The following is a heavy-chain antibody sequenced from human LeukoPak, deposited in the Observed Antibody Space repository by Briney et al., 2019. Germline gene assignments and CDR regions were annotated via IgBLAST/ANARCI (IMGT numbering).Heavy chain of an antibody. CDR3: AINKEGIAVAGLDY. CDR2: INPSGGST. D-gene: IGHD6-19*01. CDR1: GYAFTSYY. Sequence: APVKVSCKASGYAFTSYYMHWVRQAPGQGLEWMGIINPSGGSTSYAQKFQGRVTMTRDTSTSTVYMELSSLRSEDTAAYYCAINKEGIAVAGLDYWGQGTLVTVSS. J-gene: IGHJ4*02. V-gene: IGHV1-46*01.